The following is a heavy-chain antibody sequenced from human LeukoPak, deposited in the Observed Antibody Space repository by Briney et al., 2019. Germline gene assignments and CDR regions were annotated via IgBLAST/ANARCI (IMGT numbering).Heavy chain of an antibody. Sequence: EASVKVSCKASGYTFTGYYMHWVRQAPGQGLEWMGWINPNSGGTNYAQKFQGRVTMTRDTPISTAYMELSRLRSDDTAVYYCATIAVAGKPGGDAFDIWGQGTMVTVSS. V-gene: IGHV1-2*02. CDR2: INPNSGGT. CDR3: ATIAVAGKPGGDAFDI. J-gene: IGHJ3*02. D-gene: IGHD6-19*01. CDR1: GYTFTGYY.